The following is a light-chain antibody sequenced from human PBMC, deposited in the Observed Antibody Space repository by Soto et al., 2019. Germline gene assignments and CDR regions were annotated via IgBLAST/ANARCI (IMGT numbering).Light chain of an antibody. CDR2: DAS. Sequence: IVLTQSPATLSLSPGERATLSCRASQSVSSYLAWYQQKPGQAPRLLIYDASNRATGIPARFSGSGSGTEFTLTISSLQSEDFAVYYCHQRQSWPRTFGQGTKVDIK. V-gene: IGKV3-11*01. CDR3: HQRQSWPRT. CDR1: QSVSSY. J-gene: IGKJ1*01.